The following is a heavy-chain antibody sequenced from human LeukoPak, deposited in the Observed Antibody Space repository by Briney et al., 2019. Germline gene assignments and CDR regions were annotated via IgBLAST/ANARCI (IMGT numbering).Heavy chain of an antibody. CDR3: ATTPGSKHGPDY. J-gene: IGHJ4*02. D-gene: IGHD2-21*01. Sequence: GGSLRLSCAASGFTFSDYYMSWIRQAPGKGLEWVSYISSSSSYTNYADSVKGRFTISRGNAKNSLYLQMNSLRAEDTAVYYCATTPGSKHGPDYWGQGTLVTVSS. CDR2: ISSSSSYT. CDR1: GFTFSDYY. V-gene: IGHV3-11*06.